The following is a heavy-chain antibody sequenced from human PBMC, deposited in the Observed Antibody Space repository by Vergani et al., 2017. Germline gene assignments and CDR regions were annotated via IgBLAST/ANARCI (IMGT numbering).Heavy chain of an antibody. CDR1: GFTFSNAW. CDR3: TTEQGSSGWYRGTHYFDY. D-gene: IGHD6-19*01. V-gene: IGHV3-15*01. CDR2: IKSKTDGGTT. J-gene: IGHJ4*02. Sequence: EVQLVESGGGLVKPGGSLRLSCAASGFTFSNAWMSWVRQAPGKGLEWVGRIKSKTDGGTTDYAAPVKGRFTNSRDDSKNTLYLQMNSLKTEDTAVYYCTTEQGSSGWYRGTHYFDYWGQGTLVTVSS.